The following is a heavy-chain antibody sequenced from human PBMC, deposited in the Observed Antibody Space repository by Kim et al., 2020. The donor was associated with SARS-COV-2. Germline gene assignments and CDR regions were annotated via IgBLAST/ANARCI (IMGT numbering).Heavy chain of an antibody. J-gene: IGHJ6*02. V-gene: IGHV3-30*04. Sequence: GGSLRLSCAASGFTFSSYAMHWVRQAPGKGLEWVAVISYDGSNKYYADSVKGRFTISRDNSKNTLYLQMNSLRAEDTAVYYCAREGDYGMDVWGQGTTVTVSS. CDR2: ISYDGSNK. CDR1: GFTFSSYA. CDR3: AREGDYGMDV.